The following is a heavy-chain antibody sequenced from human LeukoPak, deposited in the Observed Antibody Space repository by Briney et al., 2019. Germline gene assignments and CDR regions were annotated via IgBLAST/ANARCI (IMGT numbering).Heavy chain of an antibody. CDR1: GSTFSSYW. CDR3: ARAAIVVVPAAPNWFDP. V-gene: IGHV3-7*01. CDR2: IKQDGSEK. Sequence: PGGSLRLSCAASGSTFSSYWMSWVRQAPGKGLEWVANIKQDGSEKYYVDSVKGRFTISRDNAKNSLYLQMNSLRAEDTAVYYCARAAIVVVPAAPNWFDPWGQGTLVTVSS. J-gene: IGHJ5*02. D-gene: IGHD2-2*01.